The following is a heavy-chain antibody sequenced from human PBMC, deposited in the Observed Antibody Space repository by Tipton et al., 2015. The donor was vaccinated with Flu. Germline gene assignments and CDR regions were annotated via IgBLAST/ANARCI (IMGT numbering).Heavy chain of an antibody. CDR2: INQSGRP. V-gene: IGHV4-34*01. Sequence: TLSLTCAVYGGSFSGYYWSWIRQSPGKGLEWIGEINQSGRPNHNPSLKNRVTISVDTSKNQFSLSLTSVTAADTAMYYCARGSWEVRFDPWGQGTLVTVSS. D-gene: IGHD1-26*01. J-gene: IGHJ5*02. CDR3: ARGSWEVRFDP. CDR1: GGSFSGYY.